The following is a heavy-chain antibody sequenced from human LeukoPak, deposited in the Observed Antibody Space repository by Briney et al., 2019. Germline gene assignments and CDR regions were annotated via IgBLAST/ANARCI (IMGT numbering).Heavy chain of an antibody. D-gene: IGHD5-18*01. Sequence: SQTLSLTCTVSGGSIIGNSTDYWGWVRLTPGKGLEWIATVHHSGGTYVNPSLNRRVTISVHMSKSQFSLTLTSVTAADTAVYYCARQQSSSFLRRGYIESWGQGTLVTVSS. CDR1: GGSIIGNSTDY. V-gene: IGHV4-39*01. CDR2: VHHSGGT. J-gene: IGHJ4*02. CDR3: ARQQSSSFLRRGYIES.